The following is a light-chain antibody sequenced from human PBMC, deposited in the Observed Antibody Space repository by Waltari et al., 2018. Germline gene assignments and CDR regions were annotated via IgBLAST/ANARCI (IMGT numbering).Light chain of an antibody. J-gene: IGLJ2*01. CDR1: NLGDKY. CDR3: QTWDSSTFVV. V-gene: IGLV3-1*01. Sequence: SYELTQPPSVSVSPGQTASITCSGDNLGDKYTSWYQRKPGQSPVLVIYEDAKRPSGIPERFSGSNSRNTATLTISGTQATDEADYFCQTWDSSTFVVFGGGTKLTVL. CDR2: EDA.